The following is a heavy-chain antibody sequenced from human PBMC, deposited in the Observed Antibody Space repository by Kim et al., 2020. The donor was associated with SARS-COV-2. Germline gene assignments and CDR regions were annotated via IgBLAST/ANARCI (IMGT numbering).Heavy chain of an antibody. CDR1: GYTFTGYY. CDR3: AREGRDIVVVVAAPDYGMEV. Sequence: ASVKVSCKASGYTFTGYYMYWVRQAPGQGLEWMGRINPNSGGTNYAQKFQGRVTMTRDTSISTAYMELSRLRSDDTAVYYCAREGRDIVVVVAAPDYGMEVWGKGTTVTVSS. J-gene: IGHJ6*04. V-gene: IGHV1-2*06. D-gene: IGHD2-15*01. CDR2: INPNSGGT.